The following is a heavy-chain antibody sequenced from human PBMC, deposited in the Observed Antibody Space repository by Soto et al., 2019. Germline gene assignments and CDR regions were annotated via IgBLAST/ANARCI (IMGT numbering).Heavy chain of an antibody. CDR3: AKDRERDAWYEDY. Sequence: TLSLTFTVYVGSTSIGCYYWSWIGQHPGKGLEWIGYISYSGSTYYNPSRKSRVTISVDTSKNQFSLKLSSVTAEDTAVYYCAKDRERDAWYEDYWGQGTLVTVSS. V-gene: IGHV4-31*03. D-gene: IGHD6-13*01. CDR1: VGSTSIGCYY. J-gene: IGHJ4*02. CDR2: ISYSGST.